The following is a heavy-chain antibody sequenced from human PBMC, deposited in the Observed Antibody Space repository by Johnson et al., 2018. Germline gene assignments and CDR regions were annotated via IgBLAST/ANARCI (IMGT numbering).Heavy chain of an antibody. J-gene: IGHJ6*04. Sequence: EVQLVESGGGLVQPGGSLRLSCAASGFTFSSYWMHWVRQAPGKGLVWVSRINSDESSTRYADSVKGRFTMSRDNAKNTLYLQMNSLRAEDTAVYYWAREGIQLWLFDVWGKGTTVTVSS. CDR1: GFTFSSYW. CDR3: AREGIQLWLFDV. V-gene: IGHV3-74*01. CDR2: INSDESST. D-gene: IGHD5-18*01.